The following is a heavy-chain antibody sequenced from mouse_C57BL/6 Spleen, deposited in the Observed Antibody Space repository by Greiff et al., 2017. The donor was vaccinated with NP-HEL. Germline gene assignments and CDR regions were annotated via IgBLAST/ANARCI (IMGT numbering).Heavy chain of an antibody. V-gene: IGHV1-76*01. CDR3: ARSGLGRDYAMDY. D-gene: IGHD4-1*01. Sequence: VQLQQSGAELVRPGASVKLSCKASGYTFTDYYINWVKQRPGQGLEWIARISPGSGNNYYNEKFKGKATLTAEKSSSTAYMQLISLTSEDSAVYFCARSGLGRDYAMDYWGQGTSVTVSS. CDR1: GYTFTDYY. J-gene: IGHJ4*01. CDR2: ISPGSGNN.